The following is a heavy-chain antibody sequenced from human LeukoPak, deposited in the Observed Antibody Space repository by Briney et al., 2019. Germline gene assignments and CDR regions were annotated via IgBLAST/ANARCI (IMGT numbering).Heavy chain of an antibody. J-gene: IGHJ6*02. D-gene: IGHD2-2*01. CDR3: AREEGSYCSSTSCNEIDYYYYGMDV. CDR2: IWYDGSNK. Sequence: GGSLRLSCAASGFTFSSYGMHWVRQAPGKGLEWVAVIWYDGSNKYYADSVKGRFTISRDNSKNTLYLQTNSVRAEDTAVYYCAREEGSYCSSTSCNEIDYYYYGMDVWGQGTTVTVSS. CDR1: GFTFSSYG. V-gene: IGHV3-33*01.